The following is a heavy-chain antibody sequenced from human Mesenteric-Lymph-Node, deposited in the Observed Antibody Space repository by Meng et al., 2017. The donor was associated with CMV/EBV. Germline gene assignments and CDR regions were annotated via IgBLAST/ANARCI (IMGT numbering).Heavy chain of an antibody. Sequence: GGSLRLSCAASGFTFSSYWMSWVRQAPGKGLEWVSSISGSGGGTYYADSVKGRFTISRDNSGNALYLQMNSLTPEDTAVYYCAKARDFWSDYCPFDFWGQGTLVTVSS. CDR3: AKARDFWSDYCPFDF. D-gene: IGHD3-3*01. V-gene: IGHV3-23*01. J-gene: IGHJ4*02. CDR1: GFTFSSYW. CDR2: ISGSGGGT.